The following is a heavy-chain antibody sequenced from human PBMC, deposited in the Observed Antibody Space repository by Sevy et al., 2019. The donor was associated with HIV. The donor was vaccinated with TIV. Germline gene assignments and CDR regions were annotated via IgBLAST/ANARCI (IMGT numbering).Heavy chain of an antibody. J-gene: IGHJ6*02. CDR1: GFTFSTW. D-gene: IGHD6-13*01. Sequence: GGSLRLSCAASGFTFSTWMNWVRQAPGKGREGVGRIKSKTDGGTTCYAAPVRDSVTISRDDSTNPLELQMNSWKTEDTAVNSCTADRDSSWNFYYGMDVWGQGTTVTVSS. V-gene: IGHV3-15*07. CDR2: IKSKTDGGTT. CDR3: TADRDSSWNFYYGMDV.